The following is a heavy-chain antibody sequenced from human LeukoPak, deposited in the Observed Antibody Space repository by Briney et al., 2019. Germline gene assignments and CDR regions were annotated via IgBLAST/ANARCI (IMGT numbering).Heavy chain of an antibody. CDR2: INPNSGGT. J-gene: IGHJ5*02. V-gene: IGHV1-2*02. D-gene: IGHD2-15*01. CDR3: ARDQDIVVVVAALRQREMGGFDP. CDR1: GYTFTGYY. Sequence: ASVKVSCKASGYTFTGYYMHWVRQAPGQGLEWMGWINPNSGGTNYAQKFQGRVTMTRNTSISTAYMELSSLRSEDTAVYYCARDQDIVVVVAALRQREMGGFDPWGQGTLVTVSS.